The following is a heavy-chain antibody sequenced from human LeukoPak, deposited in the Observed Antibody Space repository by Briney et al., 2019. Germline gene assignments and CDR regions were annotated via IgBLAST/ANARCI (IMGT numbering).Heavy chain of an antibody. J-gene: IGHJ6*03. CDR3: ARGVVTDDYYMDV. Sequence: SETLSLTCSVAGDSIGSGRYYWTWIRQPAGKGLQWIGRLYTNENTNYNPSLESRVSLSVDTSKTQFFLKLTSVTAADTAVYFCARGVVTDDYYMDVWGKGTAITVSS. CDR2: LYTNENT. D-gene: IGHD2-21*02. CDR1: GDSIGSGRYY. V-gene: IGHV4-61*02.